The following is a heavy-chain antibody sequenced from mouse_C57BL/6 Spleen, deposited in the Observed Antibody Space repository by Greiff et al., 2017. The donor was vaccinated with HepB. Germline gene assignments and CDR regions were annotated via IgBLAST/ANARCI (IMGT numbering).Heavy chain of an antibody. D-gene: IGHD2-4*01. CDR2: ISSKSNNYAT. CDR3: ARGLRSAMDY. J-gene: IGHJ4*01. Sequence: EVQLLESGGGLVQPKGSLKLSCAASGFSFNTYAMNWVRQAPGKGLEWVARISSKSNNYATYYADSVKDRFTISRDDSESMLYLHMNNLKTEDTAMYYCARGLRSAMDYWGQGTSVTVSS. V-gene: IGHV10-1*01. CDR1: GFSFNTYA.